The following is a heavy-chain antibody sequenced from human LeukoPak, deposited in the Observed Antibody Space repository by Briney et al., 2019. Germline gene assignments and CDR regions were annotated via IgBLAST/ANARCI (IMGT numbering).Heavy chain of an antibody. CDR2: ISSSSSTI. CDR3: LVGVHCSGGSCYPTWFDP. Sequence: PGGSLRLSCAASGFTFSSYSMNWVRQAPGKGLEWVSYISSSSSTIYYADSVKGRFTISRGNAKNSLYLQMNSLRDEDTAVYYCLVGVHCSGGSCYPTWFDPWGQGTLVTVSS. D-gene: IGHD2-15*01. J-gene: IGHJ5*02. CDR1: GFTFSSYS. V-gene: IGHV3-48*02.